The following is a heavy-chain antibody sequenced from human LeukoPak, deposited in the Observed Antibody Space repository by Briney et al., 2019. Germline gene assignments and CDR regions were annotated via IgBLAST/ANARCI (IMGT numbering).Heavy chain of an antibody. J-gene: IGHJ4*02. V-gene: IGHV3-66*01. D-gene: IGHD6-13*01. CDR3: ARVSQGSSWSGAFDY. Sequence: GGSLRLSCAASGFTSSNYGMSWVRQAPGKGLEWVSVIYSGGSTYYADSVKGRFTISRDNSKNTLYLQMNSLRAEDTAVYYCARVSQGSSWSGAFDYWGQGTLVTVSS. CDR2: IYSGGST. CDR1: GFTSSNYG.